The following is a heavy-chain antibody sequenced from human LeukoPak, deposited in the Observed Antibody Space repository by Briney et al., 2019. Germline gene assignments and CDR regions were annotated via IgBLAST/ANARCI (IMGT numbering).Heavy chain of an antibody. V-gene: IGHV3-49*04. CDR2: IRSRAYGGTT. D-gene: IGHD2-21*02. Sequence: GGSLRLSCTASGFTFGDYAMSWVRQAPGKGLEWVGFIRSRAYGGTTEYAASVKGRFTISRDDSKSIAYLQMNSLKTEDTAVYYGKGDDNYYYYMDVCGKGTTVTDSS. CDR1: GFTFGDYA. CDR3: KGDDNYYYYMDV. J-gene: IGHJ6*03.